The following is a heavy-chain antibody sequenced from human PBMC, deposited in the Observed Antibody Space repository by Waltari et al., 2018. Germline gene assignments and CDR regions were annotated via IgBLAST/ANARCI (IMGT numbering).Heavy chain of an antibody. CDR1: VFTFRSYS. CDR2: ISATSSSI. D-gene: IGHD1-26*01. J-gene: IGHJ4*02. V-gene: IGHV3-48*04. Sequence: EILVVESGGGLVQPGGSLRLSCASSVFTFRSYSMTWVRQAPGKGLVWVSYISATSSSIYYADSVKGRFTISRDNAQNSLYLQMNSLRAEDTALYYCARLGVSHFDYWGQGTLVTVSS. CDR3: ARLGVSHFDY.